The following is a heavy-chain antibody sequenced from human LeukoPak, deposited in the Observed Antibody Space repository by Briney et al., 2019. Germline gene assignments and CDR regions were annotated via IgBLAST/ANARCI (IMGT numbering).Heavy chain of an antibody. CDR3: AELGITMIGGV. CDR2: ISSSGSTI. Sequence: GGSLRLSCAPSGFTFSGYEMNWVRQAPGKGLEWVSYISSSGSTIYYADSVKGRFTISRDNAKNSLYLQMNSLRAEDTAVYYCAELGITMIGGVWGKGTTVTISS. D-gene: IGHD3-10*02. CDR1: GFTFSGYE. J-gene: IGHJ6*04. V-gene: IGHV3-48*03.